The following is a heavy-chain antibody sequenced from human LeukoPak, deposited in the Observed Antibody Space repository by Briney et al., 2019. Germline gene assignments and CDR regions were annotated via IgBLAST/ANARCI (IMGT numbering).Heavy chain of an antibody. CDR2: IDPVSGGT. Sequence: GASVKLSCKTSGYNFIDCYIHWVRQAPGQGLEWEGRIDPVSGGTHYAQKFQVRVTMTRDTSISTVYMEMSGLKSDDTALYYCARAAVRYTTSRFYYWGEGPLVTVSP. CDR1: GYNFIDCY. D-gene: IGHD2-2*01. V-gene: IGHV1-2*02. J-gene: IGHJ4*02. CDR3: ARAAVRYTTSRFYY.